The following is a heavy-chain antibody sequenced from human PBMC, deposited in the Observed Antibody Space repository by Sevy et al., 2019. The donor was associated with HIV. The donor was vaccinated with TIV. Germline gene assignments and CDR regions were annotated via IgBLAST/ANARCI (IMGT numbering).Heavy chain of an antibody. CDR3: ARGPNYYDSSGYYTMSGDY. D-gene: IGHD3-22*01. Sequence: GGSLRLSCAASGFTFSSYAVHWVRQAPGKGLEWVAVISYDGSSKYYADSVKGRFTISRDNSRNTLYLQMNSLRAEDTAVYYCARGPNYYDSSGYYTMSGDYWGQGTLVTVSS. CDR1: GFTFSSYA. J-gene: IGHJ4*02. CDR2: ISYDGSSK. V-gene: IGHV3-30-3*01.